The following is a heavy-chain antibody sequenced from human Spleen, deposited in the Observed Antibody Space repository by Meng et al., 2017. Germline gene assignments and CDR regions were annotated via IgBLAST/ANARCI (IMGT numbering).Heavy chain of an antibody. CDR1: GFSFNTYA. D-gene: IGHD4-11*01. J-gene: IGHJ4*02. CDR2: VSADGGTT. Sequence: LLLLESGGNLVQPGGSLRLSCGASGFSFNTYAMAWVRQGPGRGLEWVSAVSADGGTTFYADSVQGRLTISRDNSKNTLYLQMNSLRAEDTAVYYCVPRTTYFDSWGLGTLVTVSS. V-gene: IGHV3-23*01. CDR3: VPRTTYFDS.